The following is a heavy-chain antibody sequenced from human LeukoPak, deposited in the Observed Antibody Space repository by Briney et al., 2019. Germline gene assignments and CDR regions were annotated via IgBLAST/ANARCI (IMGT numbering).Heavy chain of an antibody. CDR1: GFTFSSYW. D-gene: IGHD3-10*01. CDR3: ARDGGDDAFDI. V-gene: IGHV3-74*01. CDR2: ITSDGSST. Sequence: GGSLRLSCAASGFTFSSYWMHWVCQAPGKGLVWVSRITSDGSSTSYADFVKGRFTISRDNAKNTLYLQMNSLRAEDTAVYYCARDGGDDAFDIWGQGTMVTVSS. J-gene: IGHJ3*02.